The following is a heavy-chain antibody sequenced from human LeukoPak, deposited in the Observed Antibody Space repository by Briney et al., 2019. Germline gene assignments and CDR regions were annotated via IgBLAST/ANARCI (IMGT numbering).Heavy chain of an antibody. V-gene: IGHV3-21*01. CDR3: ARGGSSSIWFDP. J-gene: IGHJ5*02. CDR2: ISSSSSYI. D-gene: IGHD6-6*01. CDR1: GFTFSSYS. Sequence: GGSLRLSCAASGFTFSSYSMNWLRQAPGKGLEWVSSISSSSSYIYYADSVKGRFTISRDNAKNSLYLQMNSLRAEDTAMYYCARGGSSSIWFDPWGQGTLVTVSS.